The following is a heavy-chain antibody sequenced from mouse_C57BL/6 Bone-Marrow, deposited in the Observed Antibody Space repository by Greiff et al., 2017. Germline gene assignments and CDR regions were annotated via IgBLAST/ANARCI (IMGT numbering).Heavy chain of an antibody. Sequence: VKLMESGPELVRPGVSVKISCKGSGYTFTDYAMHWVKQSHAKSLEWIGVISTYYGDASYNQKFKDKATMTVDKSSSTAYMELARLTSDDSAVYYGARRDYYGSSSPFAYWGQGTLVTVSA. J-gene: IGHJ3*01. CDR2: ISTYYGDA. V-gene: IGHV1-67*01. CDR3: ARRDYYGSSSPFAY. CDR1: GYTFTDYA. D-gene: IGHD1-1*01.